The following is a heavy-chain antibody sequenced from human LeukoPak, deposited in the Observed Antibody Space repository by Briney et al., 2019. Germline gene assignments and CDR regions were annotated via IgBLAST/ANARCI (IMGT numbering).Heavy chain of an antibody. D-gene: IGHD6-19*01. CDR3: ARGAVAGTSMDYFDY. J-gene: IGHJ4*02. V-gene: IGHV3-33*01. Sequence: GGSLRLSCSASGFSFSSHGMNWVRQAPTKGLEWVALMWSDGSNKYYADSVEGRFAISRDNSKNTLYLEMNSVRAEDTAVYYCARGAVAGTSMDYFDYWGQGTLATVSS. CDR2: MWSDGSNK. CDR1: GFSFSSHG.